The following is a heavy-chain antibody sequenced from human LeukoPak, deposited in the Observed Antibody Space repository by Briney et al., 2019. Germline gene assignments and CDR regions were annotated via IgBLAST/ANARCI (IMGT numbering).Heavy chain of an antibody. CDR2: ISAYNGNT. CDR3: ARGGSRSRRGDDAFDI. V-gene: IGHV1-18*01. CDR1: GYTFTNYA. D-gene: IGHD3-10*01. Sequence: ASVKVSCKASGYTFTNYAMNWVRQAPGQGLEWMGWISAYNGNTELAQKFQGRVTLATDASTSTAYVELRSLTSDDTAVYYCARGGSRSRRGDDAFDIWGQGTMVTVSS. J-gene: IGHJ3*02.